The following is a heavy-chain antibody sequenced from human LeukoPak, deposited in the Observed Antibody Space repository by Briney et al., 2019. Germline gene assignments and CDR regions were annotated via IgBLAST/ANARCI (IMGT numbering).Heavy chain of an antibody. CDR2: IYYSGNT. J-gene: IGHJ3*02. CDR1: GGSINSGDYY. Sequence: APQTLSLTCTVSGGSINSGDYYWSWIRQPPGKGLEWIGYIYYSGNTYDNPSLKSRVTISVDTSKNQFSLKLSSVTAADTAVYYCAREPPYCSSTSCYYGAFDIWGQGTMVTVSS. CDR3: AREPPYCSSTSCYYGAFDI. D-gene: IGHD2-2*01. V-gene: IGHV4-30-4*08.